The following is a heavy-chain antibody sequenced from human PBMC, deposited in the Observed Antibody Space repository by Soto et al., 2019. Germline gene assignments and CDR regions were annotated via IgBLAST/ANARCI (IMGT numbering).Heavy chain of an antibody. J-gene: IGHJ4*02. CDR1: GGSISSYY. CDR3: ARLDYYDSSLYPGDY. CDR2: IYYSGST. D-gene: IGHD3-22*01. Sequence: QVQLQESGPGLVKPSETLSLTCTVSGGSISSYYWSWIRQPPGKGLEWIGYIYYSGSTNYNPSLKSRVTISVDTSKNQFSLKLSSVTAADTAVYYCARLDYYDSSLYPGDYWGQGTLVTVSS. V-gene: IGHV4-59*01.